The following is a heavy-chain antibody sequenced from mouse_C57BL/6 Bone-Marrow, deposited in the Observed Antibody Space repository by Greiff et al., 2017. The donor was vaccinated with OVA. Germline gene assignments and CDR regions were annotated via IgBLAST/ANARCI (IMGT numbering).Heavy chain of an antibody. CDR1: GYTFTSYG. V-gene: IGHV1-81*01. CDR2: IYPRSGNT. D-gene: IGHD1-1*02. J-gene: IGHJ3*01. Sequence: VHLVESGAELARPGASVKLSCKASGYTFTSYGISWVKQRTGQGLEWIGEIYPRSGNTYYNEKFKGKATLTADKSSSTAYMELRSLTSEDSAVYFCAREGDYFAWFAYWGQGTLVTVSA. CDR3: AREGDYFAWFAY.